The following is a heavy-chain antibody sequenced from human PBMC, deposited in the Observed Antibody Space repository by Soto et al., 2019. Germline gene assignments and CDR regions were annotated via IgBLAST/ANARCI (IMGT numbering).Heavy chain of an antibody. D-gene: IGHD1-26*01. V-gene: IGHV4-4*02. CDR2: IYHSGST. CDR3: ARFNSGSYYEAFDI. Sequence: SETLSLTCAASGGSISSSNWWSWVRQPPGKGLEWIGEIYHSGSTNYNPSLKSRVTISVDKSKNQFSLKLSSVTAADTAVYYCARFNSGSYYEAFDIWGQGTMVTVSS. CDR1: GGSISSSNW. J-gene: IGHJ3*02.